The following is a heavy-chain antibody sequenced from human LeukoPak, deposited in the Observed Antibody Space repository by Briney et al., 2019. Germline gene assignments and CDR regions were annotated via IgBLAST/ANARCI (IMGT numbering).Heavy chain of an antibody. J-gene: IGHJ4*02. V-gene: IGHV3-30*18. CDR3: AKVGTIVATIQGYYFDY. D-gene: IGHD5-12*01. CDR1: GFTFSSYG. Sequence: PGGSLRLSCAASGFTFSSYGMHWVRQAPGKGLEWVAVISYDGSNKYYADSVKGRFTISRDNSKNTLYLQMNSLRAEDTAVYYCAKVGTIVATIQGYYFDYWGQGTLVTVSS. CDR2: ISYDGSNK.